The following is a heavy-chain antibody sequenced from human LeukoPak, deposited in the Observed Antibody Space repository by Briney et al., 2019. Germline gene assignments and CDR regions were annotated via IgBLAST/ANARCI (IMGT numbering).Heavy chain of an antibody. V-gene: IGHV4-39*01. Sequence: TSETLSLTCSVSGGFISSGSYYWDWIRQPPGKGLEWIGSIYYSGSTDYSPSLKSRVTISVDTSKNQFSLKLSSVTAADTAVYYCARVLYSSSLIDYWGQGTLVTVSS. J-gene: IGHJ4*02. CDR1: GGFISSGSYY. CDR3: ARVLYSSSLIDY. CDR2: IYYSGST. D-gene: IGHD6-13*01.